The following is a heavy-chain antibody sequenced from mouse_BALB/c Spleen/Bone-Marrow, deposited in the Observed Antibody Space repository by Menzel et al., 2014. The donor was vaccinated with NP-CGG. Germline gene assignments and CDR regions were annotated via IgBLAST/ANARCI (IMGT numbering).Heavy chain of an antibody. J-gene: IGHJ1*01. CDR2: IYPGDGST. Sequence: QVQLQQSGPELAKPGASVKMSCKASGYTFXSYYIHWVKQRPGQGLEWIGWIYPGDGSTKYNEKFKGKTTLTADKSSSTAYMLLSSLTSEDSAIYFCAIYYDYSWYFDVWGAGTTVTVSS. CDR3: AIYYDYSWYFDV. D-gene: IGHD2-4*01. V-gene: IGHV1S56*01. CDR1: GYTFXSYY.